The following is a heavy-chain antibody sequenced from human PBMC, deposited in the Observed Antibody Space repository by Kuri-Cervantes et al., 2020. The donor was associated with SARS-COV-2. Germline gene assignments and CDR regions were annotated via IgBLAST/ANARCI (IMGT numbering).Heavy chain of an antibody. D-gene: IGHD6-6*01. CDR3: ARDPPYSSSSSDYYYYGMDV. CDR2: INSDGSST. V-gene: IGHV3-74*01. CDR1: GFTFSSYW. J-gene: IGHJ6*02. Sequence: GGSLRLSCAASGFTFSSYWMHWVRQAPGKGLVWVSRINSDGSSTSYADSVKGRFTISRDNAKNTLYLQMNSLRAEDTAVYYCARDPPYSSSSSDYYYYGMDVWGQGTTVTVSS.